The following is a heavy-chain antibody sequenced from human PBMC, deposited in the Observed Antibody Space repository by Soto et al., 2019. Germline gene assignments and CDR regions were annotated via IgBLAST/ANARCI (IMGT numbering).Heavy chain of an antibody. CDR1: GFTFSSYA. J-gene: IGHJ4*02. CDR3: AKMLTMVRGVTGLRDFAF. D-gene: IGHD3-10*01. CDR2: ISGPGATI. Sequence: EVQLLEAGGNLIQPGGSLRLSCAASGFTFSSYAMSWVRQAPGQGLEWLSVISGPGATIYYADSVKGRFTISRDNSKNTIYLQMNSLTAENTAVYYCAKMLTMVRGVTGLRDFAFWGQGTLVTVSS. V-gene: IGHV3-23*01.